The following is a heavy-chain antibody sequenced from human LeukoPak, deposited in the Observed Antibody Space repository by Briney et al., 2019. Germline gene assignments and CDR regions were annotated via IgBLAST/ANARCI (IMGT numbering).Heavy chain of an antibody. V-gene: IGHV3-21*01. CDR2: ISSSSSYI. J-gene: IGHJ4*02. CDR1: GFTFSSYS. CDR3: ARDRVAAWGIFDY. Sequence: NPGGSLRLSCAASGFTFSSYSMNWVRQAPGKGLEWVSSISSSSSYIYYADSVKGRFTISGDNAKNTLYLQMNSLRAEDTAVYYCARDRVAAWGIFDYWGQGTLVTVSS. D-gene: IGHD6-19*01.